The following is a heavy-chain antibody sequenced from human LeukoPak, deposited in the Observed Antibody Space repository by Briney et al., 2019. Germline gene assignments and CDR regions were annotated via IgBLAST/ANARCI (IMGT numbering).Heavy chain of an antibody. J-gene: IGHJ3*02. Sequence: SETLSLTCAVYGGSFSGYYWGWIRQPPGKGLEWIGNIYYSGNTYYSPSLKSRVTISIDTSKNQFSLKLSSVTAADTAVYNCARRDGFDAFDIWGQGTLVTVSS. CDR1: GGSFSGYY. V-gene: IGHV4-34*01. CDR2: IYYSGNT. CDR3: ARRDGFDAFDI. D-gene: IGHD4-17*01.